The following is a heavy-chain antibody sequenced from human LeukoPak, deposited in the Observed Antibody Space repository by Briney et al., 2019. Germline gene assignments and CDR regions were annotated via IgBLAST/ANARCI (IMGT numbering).Heavy chain of an antibody. Sequence: PGGSLRLSCAASGFTFSSYAMHWVRQAPGKGLEWVAVISYDGSNKYYADSVKGRFTISRDNSKNTLYLQMNSLRAEDTAVYYCASSKMWPPSFDYWGQGTPVTVSS. CDR2: ISYDGSNK. CDR1: GFTFSSYA. J-gene: IGHJ4*02. CDR3: ASSKMWPPSFDY. D-gene: IGHD2-21*01. V-gene: IGHV3-30-3*01.